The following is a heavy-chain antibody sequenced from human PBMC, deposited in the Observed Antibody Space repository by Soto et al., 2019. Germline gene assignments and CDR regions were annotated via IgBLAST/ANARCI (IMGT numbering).Heavy chain of an antibody. V-gene: IGHV3-21*06. CDR1: GFTFTRYS. J-gene: IGHJ4*02. CDR2: ISSTTNYI. CDR3: ARESEDLTSNFDY. Sequence: PGESLRLSYAASGFTFTRYSMNWVRQAPGKGLEWVSSISSTTNYIYYGDSMKGRFTISRYNAKNSLYLEMNSLRAEDTAVYYCARESEDLTSNFDYWGQGTVVTVSS.